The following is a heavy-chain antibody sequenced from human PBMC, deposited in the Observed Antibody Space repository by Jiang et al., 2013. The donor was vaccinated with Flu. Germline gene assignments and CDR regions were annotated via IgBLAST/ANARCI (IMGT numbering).Heavy chain of an antibody. CDR3: DKGPPPTGLTMVGHVGLRTVVDV. V-gene: IGHV3-9*01. D-gene: IGHD3-10*01. Sequence: GIWWDSAVTGYADSVKGRFTISRDNARSSVYLQMHSLRPEDTALYYCDKGPPPTGLTMVGHVGLRTVVDVWGQGTTVTVSS. J-gene: IGHJ6*02. CDR2: IWWDSAVT.